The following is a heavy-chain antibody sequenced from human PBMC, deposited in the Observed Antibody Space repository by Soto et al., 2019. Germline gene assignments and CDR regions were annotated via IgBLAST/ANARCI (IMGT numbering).Heavy chain of an antibody. J-gene: IGHJ6*02. CDR1: GGSISSDY. V-gene: IGHV4-59*01. Sequence: QVQLQESGPGLVKPSETLSLTCSVSGGSISSDYWSWIRQPPGKGLEWIGYIYDTGSTNYNPSLKSRVTISVDTSKNQFSLNLRSVTAAETAVYYCARALRGVVVVAAREMDVWSQGTTVTVSS. CDR2: IYDTGST. D-gene: IGHD2-15*01. CDR3: ARALRGVVVVAAREMDV.